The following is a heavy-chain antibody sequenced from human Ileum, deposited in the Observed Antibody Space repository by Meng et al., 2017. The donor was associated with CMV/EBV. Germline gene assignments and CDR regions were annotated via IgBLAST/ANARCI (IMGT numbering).Heavy chain of an antibody. J-gene: IGHJ4*02. V-gene: IGHV4-30-4*01. CDR3: ARVWGIAVRPLDY. CDR1: GDSISSGHYY. D-gene: IGHD6-6*01. Sequence: PGLVKPSQTPILPCTSSGDSISSGHYYLSWIRHTPGKGLEWIGHIHDSGSTYYHPSLQSRVTISVDTSKNQFSLKLSSVTAADTAVYYCARVWGIAVRPLDYWGQGTLVTVSS. CDR2: IHDSGST.